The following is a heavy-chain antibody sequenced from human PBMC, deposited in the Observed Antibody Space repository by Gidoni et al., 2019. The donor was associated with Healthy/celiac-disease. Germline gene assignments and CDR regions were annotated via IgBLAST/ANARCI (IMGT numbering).Heavy chain of an antibody. V-gene: IGHV3-30*18. CDR2: IAYDGNNK. CDR3: AKSGYYDFWSGFDDDGFNI. Sequence: QVQLVESGGGVVQPGRSLRLSCTASGSTFSMFAILWVRPAPGKGLEWVAVIAYDGNNKYYADSVKGRFTISRDKSKNTVYLQMNSLRAEDTAVYYCAKSGYYDFWSGFDDDGFNIWGQGTMVIVSS. D-gene: IGHD3-3*01. CDR1: GSTFSMFA. J-gene: IGHJ3*02.